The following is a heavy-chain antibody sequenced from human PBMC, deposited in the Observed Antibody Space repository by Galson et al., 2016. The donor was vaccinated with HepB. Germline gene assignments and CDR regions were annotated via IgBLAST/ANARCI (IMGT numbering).Heavy chain of an antibody. CDR2: TRNKPHRYST. Sequence: SLRLSCAASGFTFSDHYMDWVRQAPGKGLEWVARTRNKPHRYSTEYAASVKGRFTISRDDSKNSIYLQMNSLKTEDTAVYYCTAGPGLRYFDWLLPFDYWGQGTLVTVSS. CDR1: GFTFSDHY. D-gene: IGHD3-9*01. J-gene: IGHJ4*02. V-gene: IGHV3-72*01. CDR3: TAGPGLRYFDWLLPFDY.